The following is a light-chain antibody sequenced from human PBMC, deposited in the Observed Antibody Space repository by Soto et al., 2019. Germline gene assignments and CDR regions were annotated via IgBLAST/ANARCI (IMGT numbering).Light chain of an antibody. V-gene: IGKV1-9*01. CDR3: QQLKSFPIT. Sequence: DSQLTQSPAVRSASVGDRVSITCRASQGIDTYLAWYQQKPGKAPNLLIYAAYTLQDGVPSRFSGSGSGTEFTLTINHLQTEDFATYHCQQLKSFPITFGPGTNVD. CDR1: QGIDTY. J-gene: IGKJ3*01. CDR2: AAY.